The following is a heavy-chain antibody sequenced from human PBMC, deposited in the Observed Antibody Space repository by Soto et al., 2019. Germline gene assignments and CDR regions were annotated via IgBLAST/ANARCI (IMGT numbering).Heavy chain of an antibody. Sequence: QVQLQESGPGLVKPSQTLSLTCTVSGGSISSGDNYWSWFRQPPGKGLEWIGYIYNRGSNYYNPSLKSRFSISADTSKNQFSLRLSSVTAADTAVYYCASSPGTYCGGDCYQFYFDYWGQGTLVTVSS. J-gene: IGHJ4*02. CDR2: IYNRGSN. CDR1: GGSISSGDNY. V-gene: IGHV4-30-4*01. CDR3: ASSPGTYCGGDCYQFYFDY. D-gene: IGHD2-21*02.